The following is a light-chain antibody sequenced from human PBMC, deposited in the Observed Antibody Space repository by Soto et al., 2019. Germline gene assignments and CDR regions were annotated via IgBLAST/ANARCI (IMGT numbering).Light chain of an antibody. CDR2: SSD. CDR1: SSNIASRS. CDR3: STWDVSLNGGV. J-gene: IGLJ3*02. Sequence: SVLTQPPSASATPGQRVTISCSGSSSNIASRSVYWYQQLPGTAPKLLIYSSDLRPSGVPDRFSGSKSGPTASLAISGVQSEDEADYYCSTWDVSLNGGVFGGGTKLTVL. V-gene: IGLV1-44*01.